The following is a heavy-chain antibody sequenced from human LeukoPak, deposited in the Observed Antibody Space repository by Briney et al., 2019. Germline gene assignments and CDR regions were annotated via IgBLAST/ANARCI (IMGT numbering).Heavy chain of an antibody. CDR3: ARGGVRGQLRIDY. J-gene: IGHJ4*02. CDR2: INHSGST. D-gene: IGHD2-2*01. CDR1: GESFSGYY. Sequence: SETLSLTCAVYGESFSGYYWSWIRQPPGKGLEWIGEINHSGSTNYNPSLKSRVTISVDTSKNQFSLKLSSVTAADTAVYYCARGGVRGQLRIDYWGQGTLVTVSS. V-gene: IGHV4-34*01.